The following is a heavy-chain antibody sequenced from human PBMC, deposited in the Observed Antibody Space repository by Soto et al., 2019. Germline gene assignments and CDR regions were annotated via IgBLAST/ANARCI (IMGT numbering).Heavy chain of an antibody. CDR3: ARDYYGMDV. CDR1: GGSISSGCYS. CDR2: TYQSGSA. Sequence: SETLSLTCTVSGGSISSGCYSWTWIRQSPGKGLEWIGYTYQSGSAYYNPSLKSRVTISVDRSKNQFSLNLTSVTAADTAVYYCARDYYGMDVWGQGTTVTVSS. V-gene: IGHV4-30-2*06. J-gene: IGHJ6*02.